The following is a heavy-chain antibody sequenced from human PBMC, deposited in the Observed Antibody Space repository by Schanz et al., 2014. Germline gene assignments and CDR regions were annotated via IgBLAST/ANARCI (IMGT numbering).Heavy chain of an antibody. CDR3: VKDLQRELLRDDHYYGMDV. Sequence: QVHLVESGGGVVQPGGSLRLSCGASGFSLGDYGMHWVRQAPGKGLEWVAVVCYDGSKKYYADSVKGRFTTSRDNSKNTMYLQMNSLRAEDTAVYYCVKDLQRELLRDDHYYGMDVWGQGTTVTVSS. CDR1: GFSLGDYG. V-gene: IGHV3-33*06. D-gene: IGHD1-26*01. J-gene: IGHJ6*02. CDR2: VCYDGSKK.